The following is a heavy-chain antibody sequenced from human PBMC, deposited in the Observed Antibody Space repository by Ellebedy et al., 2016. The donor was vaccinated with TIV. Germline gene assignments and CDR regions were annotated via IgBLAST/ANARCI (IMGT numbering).Heavy chain of an antibody. J-gene: IGHJ4*02. V-gene: IGHV1-3*01. CDR3: ARDSFTGANYFDY. CDR2: INAGNGNT. CDR1: GYTFTTYA. D-gene: IGHD7-27*01. Sequence: ASVKVSXXASGYTFTTYAMHWVRQAPGQRLEWMGWINAGNGNTKYSQKFQGRVTITRDTSASTAYMQLSSLRSEDTAVYYCARDSFTGANYFDYWGQGTLVTVSS.